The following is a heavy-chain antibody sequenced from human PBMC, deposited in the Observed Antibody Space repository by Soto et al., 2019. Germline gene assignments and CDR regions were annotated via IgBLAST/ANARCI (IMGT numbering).Heavy chain of an antibody. D-gene: IGHD6-19*01. Sequence: ASVEVSCKXSGYTFTSYGISWVRQAPGQGLEWMGWISAYNGNTNYAQKLQGRVTMTTDTSTSTAYMELRSLRSDDTAVYYCASHTIAVAGTTYYYYGMDVWGQGTTVTVSS. CDR1: GYTFTSYG. CDR3: ASHTIAVAGTTYYYYGMDV. J-gene: IGHJ6*02. CDR2: ISAYNGNT. V-gene: IGHV1-18*04.